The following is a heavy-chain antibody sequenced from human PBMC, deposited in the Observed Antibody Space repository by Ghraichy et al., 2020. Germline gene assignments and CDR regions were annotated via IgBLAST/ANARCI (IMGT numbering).Heavy chain of an antibody. CDR2: INGGGGST. D-gene: IGHD7-27*01. J-gene: IGHJ4*02. Sequence: LSLTCAASGFTFSSKDMNWFRQAPGRGLEWVSNINGGGGSTSYADSVKGRFTISRDNSKNTMYLQMNSLRAEDTAVYYCAKDPNWASGYWGQGTLVTVSS. V-gene: IGHV3-23*01. CDR3: AKDPNWASGY. CDR1: GFTFSSKD.